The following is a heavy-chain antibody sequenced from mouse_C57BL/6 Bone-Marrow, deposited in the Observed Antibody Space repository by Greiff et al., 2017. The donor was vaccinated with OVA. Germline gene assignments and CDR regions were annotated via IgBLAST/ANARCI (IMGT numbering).Heavy chain of an antibody. CDR1: GFAFSRYW. Sequence: EVQGVESGAGLVQPGGSLKLSCAASGFAFSRYWMSWVRRAPGKGLEWIGEINPDSSTINYAPSLKDKFNISRDNAENTLYLQMSKVRSEDTALYYGASPAKFYWYFDVWGTGTTVTVSS. CDR3: ASPAKFYWYFDV. D-gene: IGHD1-1*01. V-gene: IGHV4-1*01. J-gene: IGHJ1*03. CDR2: INPDSSTI.